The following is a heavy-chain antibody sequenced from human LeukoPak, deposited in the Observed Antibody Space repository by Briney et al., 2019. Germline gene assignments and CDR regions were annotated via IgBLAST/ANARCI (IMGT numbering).Heavy chain of an antibody. V-gene: IGHV4-34*01. Sequence: PSETLSLTCAVYGGSFSDYYWSWIRQPPGKGLEWIGEINHSGSTNYNPSLKSRVTISVDTSKNQFSLKLSSVTAADTAVYYCARSPRYSYGTRHFDYWGQGTLVTVSS. D-gene: IGHD5-18*01. CDR1: GGSFSDYY. CDR2: INHSGST. CDR3: ARSPRYSYGTRHFDY. J-gene: IGHJ4*02.